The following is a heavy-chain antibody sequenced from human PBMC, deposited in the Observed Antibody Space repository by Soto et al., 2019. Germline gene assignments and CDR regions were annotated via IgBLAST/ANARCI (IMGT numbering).Heavy chain of an antibody. J-gene: IGHJ6*02. CDR3: GRTKDYVYGVDV. CDR1: GTSISSSQW. CDR2: IYHNERT. V-gene: IGHV4-4*02. Sequence: QVQLQESGPGLVKPSGTLSLTCAVSGTSISSSQWWSWVRQPPGKGLEWIGEIYHNERTNYNPSLXSXFTMSLDKSKNQVSLKLRSVTAADTATYYCGRTKDYVYGVDVWGQGTTVTVSS.